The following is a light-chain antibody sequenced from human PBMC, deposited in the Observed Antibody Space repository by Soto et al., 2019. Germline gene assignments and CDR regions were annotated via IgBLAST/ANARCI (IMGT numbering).Light chain of an antibody. CDR1: GSDVGGYDF. V-gene: IGLV2-11*01. CDR3: CSYAGTSTVV. J-gene: IGLJ2*01. Sequence: QSVLTQPRSVSGSPGQSVAISCTGTGSDVGGYDFVSWYQQHPGKAPELMIYDVSKRPSGVPDRFSGSKSGNTASLTISGLQADDEADYYCCSYAGTSTVVFGGGTKLTVL. CDR2: DVS.